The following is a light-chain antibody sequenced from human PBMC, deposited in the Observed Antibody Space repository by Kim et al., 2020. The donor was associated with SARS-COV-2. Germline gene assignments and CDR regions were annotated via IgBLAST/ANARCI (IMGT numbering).Light chain of an antibody. CDR1: TSNIGSTS. Sequence: GQRVTISCSGSTSNIGSTSVSWYQQLPGTAPKLLIYRNDQRPSGVPDRFSGSKSGTSASLAISGLRSEDEADYYCAAWDDSLSGRVFGGGTKLTVL. CDR3: AAWDDSLSGRV. J-gene: IGLJ3*02. V-gene: IGLV1-47*01. CDR2: RND.